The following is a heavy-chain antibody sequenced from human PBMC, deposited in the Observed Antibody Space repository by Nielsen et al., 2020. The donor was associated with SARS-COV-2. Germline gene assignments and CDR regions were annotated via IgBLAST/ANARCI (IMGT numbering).Heavy chain of an antibody. V-gene: IGHV3-33*01. Sequence: GGSLRLSCAASGFTFSDYGIHWVRQAPGKGLEWVAIIWYDGTNLYYADSVKGRFTISRDNSKSTVFLQMNSLRAEDTAVYYCARDRSENYAILTGYSDYWGQGTLVTVSS. D-gene: IGHD3-9*01. CDR2: IWYDGTNL. CDR1: GFTFSDYG. J-gene: IGHJ4*02. CDR3: ARDRSENYAILTGYSDY.